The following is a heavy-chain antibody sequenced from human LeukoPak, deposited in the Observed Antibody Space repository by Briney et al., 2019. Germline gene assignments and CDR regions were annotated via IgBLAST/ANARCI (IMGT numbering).Heavy chain of an antibody. J-gene: IGHJ4*02. CDR2: ISGSGGST. V-gene: IGHV3-23*01. D-gene: IGHD2-2*01. CDR1: GFTFSSYA. CDR3: AKDHCSSTSCYETPPPHFDY. Sequence: GGSLRLSCAASGFTFSSYAMSWVRQAPGKGLEWVSTISGSGGSTYYADSVKGRFTISRDNSKNTLYLQMSSPRAEDTAVYYCAKDHCSSTSCYETPPPHFDYWGQGTLVTVSS.